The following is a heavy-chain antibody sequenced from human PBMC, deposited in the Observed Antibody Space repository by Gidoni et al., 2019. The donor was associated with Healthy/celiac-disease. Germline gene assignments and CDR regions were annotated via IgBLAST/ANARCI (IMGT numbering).Heavy chain of an antibody. J-gene: IGHJ3*02. V-gene: IGHV4-61*01. CDR1: GGSVSSGSYY. D-gene: IGHD3-10*01. Sequence: QVQLQESGPGLVKPSETLSLTCTVSGGSVSSGSYYWSWIRQPPGKGLEWIGYIYYSGSTNYNPSLKSRVTISVDTSKNQFSLKLSSVTAADTAVYYCAREHSNVGAHAFDIWGQGTMVTVSS. CDR3: AREHSNVGAHAFDI. CDR2: IYYSGST.